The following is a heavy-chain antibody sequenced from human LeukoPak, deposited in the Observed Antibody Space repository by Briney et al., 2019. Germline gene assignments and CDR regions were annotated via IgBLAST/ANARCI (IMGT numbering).Heavy chain of an antibody. CDR2: IYYSGST. V-gene: IGHV4-59*08. CDR1: GGSISSYY. D-gene: IGHD3-3*01. Sequence: SETLSLTCTVSGGSISSYYWSWIRQPPGEGLEWIGYIYYSGSTNYNPSPKSRVTISVDTSKNQFSLKLSSVTAADTAVYYCARHYYDFWSGYHWFDPWGQGTLVTVSS. J-gene: IGHJ5*02. CDR3: ARHYYDFWSGYHWFDP.